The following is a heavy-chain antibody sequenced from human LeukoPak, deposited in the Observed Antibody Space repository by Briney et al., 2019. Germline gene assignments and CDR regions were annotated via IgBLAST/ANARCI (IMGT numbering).Heavy chain of an antibody. CDR2: VSTTSGYI. CDR3: AREYYGFDY. CDR1: GFTFSSYS. D-gene: IGHD3-10*01. J-gene: IGHJ4*02. V-gene: IGHV3-21*01. Sequence: GGSLRLSCAASGFTFSSYSMNWVRQAPGKGLEWVSSVSTTSGYIYYSDSVKGRFTISRDNAKNSLYLQMNSLRAEDTAVYYCAREYYGFDYWGQGTLVTVSS.